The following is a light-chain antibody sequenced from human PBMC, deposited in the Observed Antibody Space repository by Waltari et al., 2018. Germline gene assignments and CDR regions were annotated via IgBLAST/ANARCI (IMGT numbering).Light chain of an antibody. V-gene: IGKV3-15*01. Sequence: EILMTQSPATLSVSPGERATLSCRASQSVRTYVAWYQHKPGQTPRLLIYGASTRAAGISTRFSGSGSVAEFTLTISSLQPEDTAVYYGQQYNKWPMLTFGGGTKVEIK. CDR2: GAS. CDR1: QSVRTY. CDR3: QQYNKWPMLT. J-gene: IGKJ4*01.